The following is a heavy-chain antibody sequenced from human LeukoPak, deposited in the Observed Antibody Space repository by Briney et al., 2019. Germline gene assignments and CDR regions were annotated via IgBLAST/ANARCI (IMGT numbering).Heavy chain of an antibody. V-gene: IGHV1-46*01. Sequence: ASVKVSCKASGYTFTSYYMHXVRXAPGXXXXXXGXXXPXXXXKSYAEKFQGRGTMTRDTSTSTVYMELSSLRSEDTAVYYCARAAPYCGGDCYSGHYYYYGMDVWGQGTTVTVSS. CDR2: XXPXXXXK. CDR3: ARAAPYCGGDCYSGHYYYYGMDV. D-gene: IGHD2-21*02. CDR1: GYTFTSYY. J-gene: IGHJ6*02.